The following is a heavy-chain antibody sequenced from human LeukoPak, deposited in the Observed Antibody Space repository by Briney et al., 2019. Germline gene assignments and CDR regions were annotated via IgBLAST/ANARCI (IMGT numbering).Heavy chain of an antibody. Sequence: SETLSLTCAVYGGSFSGYYWSWIRQPPGKGLEWIGEINHSGSTNYNPSLKSRVTISVDTSKNQFSLKLSSVTAADTAVYYCATLTGYSSSWDNWYFDLWGRGTLVTVSS. J-gene: IGHJ2*01. D-gene: IGHD6-13*01. CDR2: INHSGST. CDR3: ATLTGYSSSWDNWYFDL. V-gene: IGHV4-34*01. CDR1: GGSFSGYY.